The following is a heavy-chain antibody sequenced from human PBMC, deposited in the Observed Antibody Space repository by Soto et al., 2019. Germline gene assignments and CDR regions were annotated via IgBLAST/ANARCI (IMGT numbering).Heavy chain of an antibody. CDR2: IYHSGST. Sequence: VSLTCAVSGGSISSGGYSWSWIRQPPGKGLEWIGYIYHSGSTYYNPSLKSRVTISVDRSKNQFSLKLSSVTAADTAVYYCARAETYDSSGYYNNWFDPWGQGTLVTVSS. V-gene: IGHV4-30-2*01. CDR3: ARAETYDSSGYYNNWFDP. CDR1: GGSISSGGYS. J-gene: IGHJ5*02. D-gene: IGHD3-22*01.